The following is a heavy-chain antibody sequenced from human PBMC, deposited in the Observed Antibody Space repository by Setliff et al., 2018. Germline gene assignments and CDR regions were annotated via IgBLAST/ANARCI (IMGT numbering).Heavy chain of an antibody. CDR2: IYSSGNI. Sequence: SETLSLTCTVSGGSISSGTFYWTWLRQPAGKGLEWIGHIYSSGNINYNPSLASRVTISIDTSKSQFSLRLSSVTAADTGVYHCTTDRRGDGLMFFDYWGQGIPVTVSS. J-gene: IGHJ4*02. CDR3: TTDRRGDGLMFFDY. D-gene: IGHD3-10*01. V-gene: IGHV4-61*09. CDR1: GGSISSGTFY.